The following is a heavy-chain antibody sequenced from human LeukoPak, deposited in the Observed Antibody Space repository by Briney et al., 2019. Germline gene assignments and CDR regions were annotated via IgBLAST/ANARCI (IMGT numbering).Heavy chain of an antibody. V-gene: IGHV4-38-2*02. CDR1: GYSISSGYY. CDR3: ARDGYSYGFSLDY. CDR2: IYHSGST. Sequence: SETLSLTCAVSGYSISSGYYWGWIRQPPGKGLEWIGSIYHSGSTYYNPSLKSRVNISVDTSKNQFSLKLSSVPAADTAVYYCARDGYSYGFSLDYWGQGTLVTVSS. J-gene: IGHJ4*02. D-gene: IGHD5-18*01.